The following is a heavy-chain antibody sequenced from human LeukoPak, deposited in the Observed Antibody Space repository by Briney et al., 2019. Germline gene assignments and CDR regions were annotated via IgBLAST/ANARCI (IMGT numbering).Heavy chain of an antibody. V-gene: IGHV1-2*02. D-gene: IGHD6-6*01. CDR2: INPNSGGT. Sequence: AASVKVPCKASGYTFTGYYMHWVRQAPGQGLEWMGWINPNSGGTNYAQKFQGRATMTRDTSISTAYMELSRLRSDDTAVYYCARDLGYSSSEYYFDYWGQGTLVTVSS. J-gene: IGHJ4*02. CDR1: GYTFTGYY. CDR3: ARDLGYSSSEYYFDY.